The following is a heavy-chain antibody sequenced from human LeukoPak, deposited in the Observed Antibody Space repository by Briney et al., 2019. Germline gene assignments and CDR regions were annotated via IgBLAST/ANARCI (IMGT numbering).Heavy chain of an antibody. CDR3: ARDGGDDYYYYGMDV. J-gene: IGHJ6*02. D-gene: IGHD2-21*02. Sequence: GGSLRLSCAASGFTVSSNYMSWVRRAPGKGLEWVSVIYSGGSTYYADSVKGRSTISRDNSKNTLYLQMSSLRAEDTAVYYCARDGGDDYYYYGMDVWGQGTTVTVSS. CDR2: IYSGGST. CDR1: GFTVSSNY. V-gene: IGHV3-66*02.